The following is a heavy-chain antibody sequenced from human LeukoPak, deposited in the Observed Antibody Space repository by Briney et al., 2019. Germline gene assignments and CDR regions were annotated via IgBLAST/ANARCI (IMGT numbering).Heavy chain of an antibody. CDR1: GFTFDDYT. J-gene: IGHJ6*03. V-gene: IGHV3-43*01. D-gene: IGHD3-3*01. CDR3: AKGANNFGVAVPYYYYYYMDV. Sequence: GGSLRLSCAASGFTFDDYTMHWVRQAPGKGLEWVSLISWDGGSTYYADSVKGRFTISRDNSKNSLYLQMNSLRTEDTALYYCAKGANNFGVAVPYYYYYYMDVWGKGTTVTVSS. CDR2: ISWDGGST.